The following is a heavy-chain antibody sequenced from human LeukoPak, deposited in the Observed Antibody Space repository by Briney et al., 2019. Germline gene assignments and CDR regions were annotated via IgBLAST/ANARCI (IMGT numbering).Heavy chain of an antibody. CDR1: GGSISSYY. J-gene: IGHJ4*02. CDR3: ARRRGYYDFWSGYYSDY. V-gene: IGHV4-59*08. D-gene: IGHD3-3*01. CDR2: IYYSGST. Sequence: SETLSLTCTVSGGSISSYYWSWIRQPPGKGLEWIGYIYYSGSTNYNPSLKSRVTISVDTSKNQFSLKLSSVTAADTAVYYCARRRGYYDFWSGYYSDYWGQGTLVTVSS.